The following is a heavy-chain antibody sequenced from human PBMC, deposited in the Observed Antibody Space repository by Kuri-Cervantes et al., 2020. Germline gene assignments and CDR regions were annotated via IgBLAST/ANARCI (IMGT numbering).Heavy chain of an antibody. V-gene: IGHV1-2*02. CDR1: GYTFTGYY. D-gene: IGHD6-19*01. Sequence: ASPTVFRHASGYTFTGYYMHWARHAPGQGLERMGWINTNSGGTNYAKKCQGRVTKTRDTSISTAYMELSRLRSDDTAVYYCARLAVAGEGCFDYWGQGTLVTVSS. CDR2: INTNSGGT. CDR3: ARLAVAGEGCFDY. J-gene: IGHJ4*02.